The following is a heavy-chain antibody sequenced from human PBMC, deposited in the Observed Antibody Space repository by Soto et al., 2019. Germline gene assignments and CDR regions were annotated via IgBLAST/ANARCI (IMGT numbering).Heavy chain of an antibody. V-gene: IGHV1-18*04. CDR3: ARDHISVSVYYFDY. J-gene: IGHJ4*02. CDR2: ISAYDGHT. D-gene: IGHD6-19*01. Sequence: ASVKVSCKASDFTLTGYGITWVRQAPGQGLEWMGWISAYDGHTDYAQRLQGRVTMTIDTSTATAYMELRSLRSDDTAVYFCARDHISVSVYYFDYWGQGTLVTVSS. CDR1: DFTLTGYG.